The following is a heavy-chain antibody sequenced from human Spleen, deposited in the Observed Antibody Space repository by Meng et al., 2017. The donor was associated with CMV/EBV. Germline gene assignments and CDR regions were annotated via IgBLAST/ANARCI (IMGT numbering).Heavy chain of an antibody. D-gene: IGHD6-19*01. CDR2: IYSTGRT. CDR3: ARVSSAGLALDV. J-gene: IGHJ3*01. Sequence: GESLKISCVVSGISVSGNYMTWVRQAPGKGLEWLSVIYSTGRTFYADSAKGRFTISRDTPQNTVYLQMDTLRVEDTAMYYCARVSSAGLALDVWGQGTMVTVSS. V-gene: IGHV3-53*01. CDR1: GISVSGNY.